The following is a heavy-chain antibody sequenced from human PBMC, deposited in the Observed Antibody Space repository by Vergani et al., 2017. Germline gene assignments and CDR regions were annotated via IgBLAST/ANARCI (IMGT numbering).Heavy chain of an antibody. CDR1: GFTFSSYS. Sequence: EVQLVESGGGLVKPGGSLRLSCAASGFTFSSYSMNWVRQAPGKGLEWVSSISSSSSYIYYADSVKGRFTISRDNAKNSLYLQMNSLRAEDTAVYYCAREGVPQITIVGGDNNYYYYYGMDVWGQGTTVTVSS. CDR2: ISSSSSYI. D-gene: IGHD3-3*01. V-gene: IGHV3-21*01. J-gene: IGHJ6*02. CDR3: AREGVPQITIVGGDNNYYYYYGMDV.